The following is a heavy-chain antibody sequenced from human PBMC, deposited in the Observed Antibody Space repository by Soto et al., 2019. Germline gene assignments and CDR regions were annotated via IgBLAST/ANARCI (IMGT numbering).Heavy chain of an antibody. Sequence: VGSLRLSCASSVFTLSRYWMHCVRQSPGKWLVWVSRINSDGSSTNYADSVKGRFIIPRDNAKNTLYLQMDSLRAEDTAVYYCARAGGQYCTTTSCYTFFEYWGQGILVSVSS. CDR3: ARAGGQYCTTTSCYTFFEY. CDR2: INSDGSST. CDR1: VFTLSRYW. V-gene: IGHV3-74*01. J-gene: IGHJ4*02. D-gene: IGHD2-2*02.